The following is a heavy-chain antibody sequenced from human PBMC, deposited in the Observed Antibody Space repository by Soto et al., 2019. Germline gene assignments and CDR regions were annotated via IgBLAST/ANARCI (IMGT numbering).Heavy chain of an antibody. CDR3: VKDRWIDS. D-gene: IGHD2-15*01. CDR2: ISSNGGPT. V-gene: IGHV3-64D*06. J-gene: IGHJ4*02. CDR1: GFIFSSYA. Sequence: GGSLRLSCSASGFIFSSYAMHWVRQVPGKGLQYVSSISSNGGPTYYTDSVRGRFTISRDNSKNTLYLQMNSLRAEDTAIYYCVKDRWIDSWGKGTLVTVSS.